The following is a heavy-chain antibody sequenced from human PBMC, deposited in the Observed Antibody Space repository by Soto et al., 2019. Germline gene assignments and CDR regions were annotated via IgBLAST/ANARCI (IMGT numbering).Heavy chain of an antibody. V-gene: IGHV2-5*02. Sequence: SGPTLVNPTQTLTLTCSCSGLSLSTYGVGAGWIRQPPGQALEWLALIYWDDDKRYNPSLNNRLTITKDTSRNQVVLTRTNMDPVDKATYYCAYNSQCGSGTYSFFDFGGRGIMVTGSS. CDR3: AYNSQCGSGTYSFFDF. CDR1: GLSLSTYGVG. CDR2: IYWDDDK. J-gene: IGHJ4*02. D-gene: IGHD3-10*01.